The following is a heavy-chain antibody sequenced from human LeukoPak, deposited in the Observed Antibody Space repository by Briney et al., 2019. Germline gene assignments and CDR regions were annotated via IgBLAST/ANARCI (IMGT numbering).Heavy chain of an antibody. Sequence: GGSLRLSCAASGFTFSSYAMHWVRQAPGKGLEWVSVIYSDGSTYYADSVKGRFTISRDNSKNTVYLQMNSLRAEDTAVYYCARGPYNYGFDYWGQGTLVTVSS. CDR3: ARGPYNYGFDY. J-gene: IGHJ4*02. V-gene: IGHV3-53*01. CDR1: GFTFSSYA. CDR2: IYSDGST. D-gene: IGHD1-20*01.